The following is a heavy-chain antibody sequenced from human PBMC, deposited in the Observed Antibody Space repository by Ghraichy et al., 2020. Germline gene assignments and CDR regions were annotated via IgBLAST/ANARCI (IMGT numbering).Heavy chain of an antibody. CDR3: ARALAGGWNDFWSAWRSYYFDY. V-gene: IGHV4-61*01. D-gene: IGHD3-3*01. CDR2: IYYSGST. Sequence: SETLSLTCTVSGASVSSSSYYWSWLRQPPGKGLEWIGYIYYSGSTNYNPSLKSRVTMSVDTSKNQFSLKLSSVTAADTAVYCCARALAGGWNDFWSAWRSYYFDYWGQGTLVTVSS. CDR1: GASVSSSSYY. J-gene: IGHJ4*02.